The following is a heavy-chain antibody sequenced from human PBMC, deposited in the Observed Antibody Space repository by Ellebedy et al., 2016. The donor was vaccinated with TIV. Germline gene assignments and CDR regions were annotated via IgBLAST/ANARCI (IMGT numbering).Heavy chain of an antibody. D-gene: IGHD3-10*01. V-gene: IGHV4-59*08. J-gene: IGHJ6*02. CDR1: GGSISSYY. CDR3: ARHPVLLWFGDYYGMDV. CDR2: IHYSGNT. Sequence: MPSETLSLTCTVSGGSISSYYWSWIRQPPGKGLEWIGYIHYSGNTNYNPSLESRVTISVDPSKKQFALQLSSVTAADTAVYYCARHPVLLWFGDYYGMDVWGQGSTVTVSS.